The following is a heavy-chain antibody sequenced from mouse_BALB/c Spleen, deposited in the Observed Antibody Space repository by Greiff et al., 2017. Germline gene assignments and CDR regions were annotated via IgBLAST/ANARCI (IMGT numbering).Heavy chain of an antibody. CDR1: GYTFTSYW. Sequence: VKLMESGAELARPGASVKLSCKASGYTFTSYWMQWVKQRPGQGLEWIGAIYPGDGDTRYTQKFKGKATLTADKSSSTAYMQLSSLASEDSAVYYCARWGDDWYFDVWGAGTTVTVSS. D-gene: IGHD2-3*01. CDR3: ARWGDDWYFDV. J-gene: IGHJ1*01. CDR2: IYPGDGDT. V-gene: IGHV1-87*01.